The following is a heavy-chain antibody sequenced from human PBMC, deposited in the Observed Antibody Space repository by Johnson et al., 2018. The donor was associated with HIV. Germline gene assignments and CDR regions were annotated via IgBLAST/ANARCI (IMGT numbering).Heavy chain of an antibody. V-gene: IGHV3-7*01. J-gene: IGHJ3*02. CDR1: GFTFSSYW. D-gene: IGHD3-10*01. CDR2: IKQDGSEK. Sequence: VQLVESGGGLVQPGGSLRLSCAASGFTFSSYWMSWVRQAPGKGLEWVANIKQDGSEKYYVDSVKGRFTFSRDNAKNSLYLQMNSLRAEDTAVYYCASSYSESDAFDIWGQGTLVTVSS. CDR3: ASSYSESDAFDI.